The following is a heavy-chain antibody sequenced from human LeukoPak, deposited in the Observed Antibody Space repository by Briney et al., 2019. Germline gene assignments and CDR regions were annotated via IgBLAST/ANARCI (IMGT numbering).Heavy chain of an antibody. D-gene: IGHD3-10*01. CDR1: GFSFGSYW. CDR3: VRRGASGSFFAY. J-gene: IGHJ4*02. V-gene: IGHV3-7*01. Sequence: GGSLRLSCAASGFSFGSYWMTWVRQAPGKVLEWVANINEDGTDKYYVDSVKGRFTISRDNAKNTVYLQMNSLRAEDAALYYCVRRGASGSFFAYWGQGTLVTVSS. CDR2: INEDGTDK.